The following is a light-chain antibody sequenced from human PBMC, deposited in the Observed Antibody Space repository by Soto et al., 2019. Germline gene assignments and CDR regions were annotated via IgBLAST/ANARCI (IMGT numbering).Light chain of an antibody. CDR1: QSVNSNY. Sequence: EIVLTQSPGTLSLSPGERATLSCRASQSVNSNYLAWYQQRPGQAPRLLIYGASSRATGIPDRLSGSGSGTDFSLAISRLEPEDFGVYYCQQYGSSPRTFGQGTKVEIK. CDR3: QQYGSSPRT. CDR2: GAS. J-gene: IGKJ1*01. V-gene: IGKV3-20*01.